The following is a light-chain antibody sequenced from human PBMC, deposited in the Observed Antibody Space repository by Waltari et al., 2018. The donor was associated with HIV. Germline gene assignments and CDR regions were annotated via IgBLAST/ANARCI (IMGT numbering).Light chain of an antibody. J-gene: IGLJ1*01. Sequence: QSVLTQPPSASGAPGQRVTIPCSGSSSNLENDNVSCYQQFPGAAPKLLIYKDTQRPSGVPDRFTGSKSGTSASLAIGGLRSDDEADYYCVGWDSRLRGYVFGAGTKVTVL. CDR2: KDT. CDR3: VGWDSRLRGYV. V-gene: IGLV1-47*01. CDR1: SSNLENDN.